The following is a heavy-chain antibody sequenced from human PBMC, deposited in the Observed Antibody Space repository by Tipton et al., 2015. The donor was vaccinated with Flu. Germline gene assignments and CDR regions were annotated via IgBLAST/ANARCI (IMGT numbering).Heavy chain of an antibody. CDR3: ASGPRRYAGAHH. CDR2: INHSGNT. D-gene: IGHD4/OR15-4a*01. J-gene: IGHJ5*02. Sequence: TLSLTCAVYGGSFSGSYWSWTRQPPGKGLEWIGEINHSGNTNYNPSLKSRVTISVDTSKNQFSRKLISVTAADTAVYYCASGPRRYAGAHHWGQGTLVTVSS. CDR1: GGSFSGSY. V-gene: IGHV4-34*01.